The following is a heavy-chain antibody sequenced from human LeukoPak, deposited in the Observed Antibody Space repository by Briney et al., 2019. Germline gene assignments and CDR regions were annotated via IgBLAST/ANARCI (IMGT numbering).Heavy chain of an antibody. CDR1: GFTISNHW. CDR3: AREVEVVPATMGAYYYYYMDV. V-gene: IGHV3-74*01. CDR2: INSDGRRT. D-gene: IGHD2-2*01. J-gene: IGHJ6*03. Sequence: PGGSLRLSCAASGFTISNHWMHWVRQAPGKGLVWVSRINSDGRRTSHADSVKGRFTISRDNAKNTLYLQMNSLRPDDTAVYYCAREVEVVPATMGAYYYYYMDVWGKGTTDTVSS.